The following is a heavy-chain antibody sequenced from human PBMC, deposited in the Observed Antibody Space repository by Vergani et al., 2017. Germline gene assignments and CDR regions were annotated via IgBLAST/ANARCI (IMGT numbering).Heavy chain of an antibody. D-gene: IGHD3-3*01. Sequence: QLVESGGGWVQPGGSLRLSCVVSGFDFSSYIMNWVRQAPGKGLEWVSFVSTGTKSQSYAESVKGRFTISRDSAKNSLYLQMDSLRAEDTAVYYCARESNAYYDFWSGYYTQYYFDYWGQGTLVTVSS. J-gene: IGHJ4*02. V-gene: IGHV3-48*01. CDR2: VSTGTKSQ. CDR3: ARESNAYYDFWSGYYTQYYFDY. CDR1: GFDFSSYI.